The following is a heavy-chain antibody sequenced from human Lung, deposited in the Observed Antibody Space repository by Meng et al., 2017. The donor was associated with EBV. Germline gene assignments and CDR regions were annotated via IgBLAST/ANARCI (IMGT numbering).Heavy chain of an antibody. D-gene: IGHD6-19*01. V-gene: IGHV3-53*01. CDR3: ARLDLGTAVAA. CDR1: GFTVSSNY. Sequence: VLRVGSGGGLIQPGGSLRLSCAASGFTVSSNYMSWVRQAPGKGLEWVSVIYSGGSTYYADSVKGRFTISRDNSKNTLYLQMNSLRAEDTAVYYCARLDLGTAVAAWGQGTMVTVSS. J-gene: IGHJ3*01. CDR2: IYSGGST.